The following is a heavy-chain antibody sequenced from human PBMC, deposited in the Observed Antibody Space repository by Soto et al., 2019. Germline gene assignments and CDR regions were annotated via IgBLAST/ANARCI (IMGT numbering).Heavy chain of an antibody. J-gene: IGHJ4*02. Sequence: QVQLQQWGAGLLKPSETLSLTCAVYGGSFSGYYWNWIRQPPGKGLEWIGEINHSGSTNYNPSLKGRVTLSVDTSKNQFSLKLSSVTAADTVVYYCARGGGRIFDYRGKGTLVTVSS. CDR1: GGSFSGYY. V-gene: IGHV4-34*01. D-gene: IGHD3-16*01. CDR2: INHSGST. CDR3: ARGGGRIFDY.